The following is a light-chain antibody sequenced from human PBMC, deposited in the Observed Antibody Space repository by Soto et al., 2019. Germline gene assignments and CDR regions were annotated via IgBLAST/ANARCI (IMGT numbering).Light chain of an antibody. CDR1: SSDVGGYNY. J-gene: IGLJ1*01. Sequence: QSVLTQPASVSGSAGQSIAISCTGTSSDVGGYNYVSWYQQHPGKAPKLLLSEVSKRPSGVSDRFSGSKSGNTASLTISGLQAEDEADYYCSSYTSRSTLVFGTGTKLTVL. CDR3: SSYTSRSTLV. CDR2: EVS. V-gene: IGLV2-14*01.